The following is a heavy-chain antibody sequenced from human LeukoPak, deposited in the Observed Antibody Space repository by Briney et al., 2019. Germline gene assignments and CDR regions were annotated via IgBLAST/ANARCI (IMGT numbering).Heavy chain of an antibody. CDR1: GFTFSSYS. Sequence: PGGSQRLSCAASGFTFSSYSMNWVRQAPGKGLEWVSSISSSSSYIYYADSVKGRFTISRDNAKNSLYLQMNSLRAEDTAVYYCAREIAAAGRDYWGQGTLVTVSS. CDR2: ISSSSSYI. V-gene: IGHV3-21*01. J-gene: IGHJ4*02. D-gene: IGHD6-13*01. CDR3: AREIAAAGRDY.